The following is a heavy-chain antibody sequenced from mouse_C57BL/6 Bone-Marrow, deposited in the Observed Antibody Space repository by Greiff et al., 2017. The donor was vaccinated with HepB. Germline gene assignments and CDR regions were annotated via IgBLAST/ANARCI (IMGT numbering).Heavy chain of an antibody. J-gene: IGHJ4*01. Sequence: EVQLQESGGDLVKPGGSLKLSCAASGFTFSSYGMSWVRQTPDKRLEWFATISSGGSYTYYPDSVNGRFPISRDNAKNTLYLQMSSLKSEDTAMYYCARHEYYYAMDYWGQGTSVTVSS. V-gene: IGHV5-6*01. CDR2: ISSGGSYT. CDR3: ARHEYYYAMDY. CDR1: GFTFSSYG.